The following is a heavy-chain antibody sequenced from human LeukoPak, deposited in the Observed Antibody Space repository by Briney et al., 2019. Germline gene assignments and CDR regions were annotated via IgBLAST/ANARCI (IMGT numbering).Heavy chain of an antibody. CDR1: GYSFSTYW. CDR3: ARRYGSGSYYSNGDAFDV. V-gene: IGHV5-10-1*01. CDR2: IDPSDSYT. J-gene: IGHJ3*01. Sequence: GESLKISCKGSGYSFSTYWISWVRQMPGKGPEWMGRIDPSDSYTNYSPSFQGHVTISADKSISIAYLQWSSLKASDTAMYYCARRYGSGSYYSNGDAFDVWGQGTMVTVSS. D-gene: IGHD3-10*01.